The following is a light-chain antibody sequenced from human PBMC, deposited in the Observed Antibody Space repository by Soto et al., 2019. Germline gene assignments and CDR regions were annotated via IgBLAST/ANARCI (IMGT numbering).Light chain of an antibody. CDR2: WAS. J-gene: IGKJ4*01. Sequence: DIVMTQSPDSLAVSLGERATINCKSSQSILYSSNNKKYLAWYQQKAGQPPKLLIYWASTRESGVPDRFSGSGSGTDFTLTISNLQAEDVEIYYCQQYYSTPLTFGGGTKVDIK. CDR1: QSILYSSNNKKY. V-gene: IGKV4-1*01. CDR3: QQYYSTPLT.